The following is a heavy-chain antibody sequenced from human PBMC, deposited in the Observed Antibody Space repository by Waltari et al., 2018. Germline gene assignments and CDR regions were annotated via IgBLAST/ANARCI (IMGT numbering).Heavy chain of an antibody. CDR3: AKGAPTYYDILTGYYDGVDY. Sequence: QVQLVESGGGVVQPGRSLRLSCAASGFTFSNYDMHWVRQAPGKGREWVALILYDGSNKYDADSVKGRFTISRDKSKNTLYRQMNSLRAEDTAVYYCAKGAPTYYDILTGYYDGVDYWGQGTLVTVSS. CDR2: ILYDGSNK. CDR1: GFTFSNYD. J-gene: IGHJ4*02. V-gene: IGHV3-30*18. D-gene: IGHD3-9*01.